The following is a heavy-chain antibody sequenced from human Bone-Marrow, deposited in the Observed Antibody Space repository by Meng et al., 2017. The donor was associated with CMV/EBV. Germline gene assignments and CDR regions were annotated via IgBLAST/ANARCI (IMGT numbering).Heavy chain of an antibody. D-gene: IGHD3-3*01. J-gene: IGHJ5*02. Sequence: ESLKISCTVSGGSISSSSYYWGWIRQPPGKGLEWIGSIYYSGSTNYNPSLKSRVTISVDTSKNQFSLKLSSVTAADTAVYYCARGRSYYDFWSGYYRNWFDPWGQGTLVTVSS. CDR1: GGSISSSSYY. CDR3: ARGRSYYDFWSGYYRNWFDP. V-gene: IGHV4-39*07. CDR2: IYYSGST.